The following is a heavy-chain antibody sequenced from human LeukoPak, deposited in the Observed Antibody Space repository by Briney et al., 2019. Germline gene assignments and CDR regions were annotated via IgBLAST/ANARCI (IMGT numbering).Heavy chain of an antibody. V-gene: IGHV3-23*01. D-gene: IGHD6-19*01. CDR1: GFSFINYA. CDR2: SGSGGNT. Sequence: PGGSLRLSCAASGFSFINYAMSWVRQAPGKGLEWVSTSGSGGNTFYADSVKGRFTISRDNSKDTVYLKMNSLRAEDTALYYCAEGGNGWYPGLDSWGQGTLVTVSS. J-gene: IGHJ4*02. CDR3: AEGGNGWYPGLDS.